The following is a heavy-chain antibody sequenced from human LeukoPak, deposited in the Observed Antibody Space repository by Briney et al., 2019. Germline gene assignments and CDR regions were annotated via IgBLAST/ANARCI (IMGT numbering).Heavy chain of an antibody. CDR3: ARHISGSGWYDYYYGMDV. J-gene: IGHJ6*02. CDR2: IYPGDSDT. V-gene: IGHV5-51*01. D-gene: IGHD6-19*01. CDR1: GYSFTSYW. Sequence: LGESLKISCKGSGYSFTSYWIGWVRQMPGKGLEWMGIIYPGDSDTRYSPSFQGQVTISADKSISTAYLQWSSLKASDTAMYYCARHISGSGWYDYYYGMDVWGQGTTVTVSS.